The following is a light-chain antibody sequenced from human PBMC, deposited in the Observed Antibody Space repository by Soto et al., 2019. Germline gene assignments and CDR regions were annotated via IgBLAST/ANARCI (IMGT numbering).Light chain of an antibody. Sequence: IAFTQCPAHLSVSPGDSATLSCRASQSVSSYLDWYQQKPGQAPSLLIYDESNRATGIPARFSGSGSGTDFTLTISRLEPEDFATYYCQQRCNWPLTFGEGTKVDIK. CDR3: QQRCNWPLT. V-gene: IGKV3-11*01. J-gene: IGKJ4*02. CDR2: DES. CDR1: QSVSSY.